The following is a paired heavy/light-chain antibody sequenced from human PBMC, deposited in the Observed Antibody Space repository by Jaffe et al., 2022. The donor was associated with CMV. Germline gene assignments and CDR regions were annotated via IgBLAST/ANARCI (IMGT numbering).Light chain of an antibody. CDR2: VNSDGTH. CDR3: QTWGTAGV. V-gene: IGLV4-69*01. J-gene: IGLJ3*02. CDR1: SGHSSYT. Sequence: QLVLTQSPSASASLGASVKLTCTLSSGHSSYTIAWHQQQPEKGPRYLMKVNSDGTHTKGDGIPDRFSGSSSGPERYLTISSLQSEDEADYYCQTWGTAGVFGGGTKLTVL.
Heavy chain of an antibody. Sequence: EVQLVESGGGLVKSGESLRLSCAGSGFIFTDAWMGWVRQAPGKGLEWVGRIKSKTDGETREYAETVKGRFIISRDDSENTVYLQVNSLKTEDTAVYYCITYSSKSAYWGLGTLVTVSS. CDR3: ITYSSKSAY. CDR2: IKSKTDGETR. J-gene: IGHJ4*02. V-gene: IGHV3-15*01. D-gene: IGHD4-4*01. CDR1: GFIFTDAW.